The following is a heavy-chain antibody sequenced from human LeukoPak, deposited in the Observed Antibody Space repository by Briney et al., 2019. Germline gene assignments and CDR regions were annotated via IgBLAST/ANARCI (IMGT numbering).Heavy chain of an antibody. Sequence: GGSLRLSCAASGFIFSSYSMNWVRQAPGKGLEWVSYISSSSSTIYYADSVKGRFTISRDNAKNSLYLQINSLRAEDTAVYYCARLSTDYYYMDVWGKGTTVTISS. J-gene: IGHJ6*03. CDR3: ARLSTDYYYMDV. V-gene: IGHV3-48*04. CDR2: ISSSSSTI. D-gene: IGHD4/OR15-4a*01. CDR1: GFIFSSYS.